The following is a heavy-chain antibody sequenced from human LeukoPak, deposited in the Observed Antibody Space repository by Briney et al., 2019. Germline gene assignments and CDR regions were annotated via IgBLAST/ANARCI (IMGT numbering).Heavy chain of an antibody. J-gene: IGHJ4*02. Sequence: ASVKVSRKASGYTFTGYYMHWVRQAPGQGLEWMGWINPNSGGTNYAQKFQGRVTMTRDTSISTAYMELSRLRSDDTAVYYCATYYYGSGSYKFDYWGQGTLVTVSS. CDR2: INPNSGGT. V-gene: IGHV1-2*02. D-gene: IGHD3-10*01. CDR1: GYTFTGYY. CDR3: ATYYYGSGSYKFDY.